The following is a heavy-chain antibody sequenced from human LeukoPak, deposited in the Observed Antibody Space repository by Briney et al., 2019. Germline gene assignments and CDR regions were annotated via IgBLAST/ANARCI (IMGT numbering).Heavy chain of an antibody. D-gene: IGHD5-24*01. V-gene: IGHV3-48*04. J-gene: IGHJ3*02. CDR2: ISSSSSTI. Sequence: GGSLRLSCAASGFTFSSYAMSWVRQAPGKGLEWVSYISSSSSTIYYADSVKGRFTISRDNAKNSLYLQMNSLRAEDTALYYCAKLDGQREAFDIWGQGTMVTVSS. CDR3: AKLDGQREAFDI. CDR1: GFTFSSYA.